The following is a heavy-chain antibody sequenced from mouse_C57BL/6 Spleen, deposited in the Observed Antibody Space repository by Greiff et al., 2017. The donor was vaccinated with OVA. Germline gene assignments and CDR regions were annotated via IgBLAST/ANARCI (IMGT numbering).Heavy chain of an antibody. CDR3: TAGGNYDYAMDY. CDR1: GYTFTDYE. CDR2: IDPETGGT. Sequence: QVQLQQPGAELVRPGASVTLSCKASGYTFTDYEMHWVKQTPVHGLEWIGAIDPETGGTAYNQKFKGKAILTANKSASTAYMKLRSLTAEYSADYYCTAGGNYDYAMDYWGQGTSVTVAS. J-gene: IGHJ4*01. D-gene: IGHD2-1*01. V-gene: IGHV1-15*01.